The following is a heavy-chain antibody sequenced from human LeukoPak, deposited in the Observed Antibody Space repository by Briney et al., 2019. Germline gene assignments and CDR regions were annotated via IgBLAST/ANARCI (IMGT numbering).Heavy chain of an antibody. CDR1: RFTFNDYY. V-gene: IGHV3-11*01. D-gene: IGHD2-2*01. CDR2: ISSSGSTT. CDR3: ARVPLLRRFCSSTSCYVNQYYYVDV. Sequence: GGSLRLSCAASRFTFNDYYMSWIRQAPGKGLEWVSHISSSGSTTYYADSVKGRFTISRDNAKNSLYLQMRSLRAEDTAVYYCARVPLLRRFCSSTSCYVNQYYYVDVWGKGTTVTIYS. J-gene: IGHJ6*04.